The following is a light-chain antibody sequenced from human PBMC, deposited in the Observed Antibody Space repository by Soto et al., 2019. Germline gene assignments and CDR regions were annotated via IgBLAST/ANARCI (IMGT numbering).Light chain of an antibody. CDR2: RTD. J-gene: IGLJ2*01. V-gene: IGLV1-47*01. Sequence: QSVLTQPPSASGTPGQRVTISCSGSSSNIGSNYVYWYQQVPGTAPKLLIYRTDQRPSGVLDRFSASKPGASASLVISGLRSEDEADYYCVAWDGSLNSLLFGGGTKLTVL. CDR3: VAWDGSLNSLL. CDR1: SSNIGSNY.